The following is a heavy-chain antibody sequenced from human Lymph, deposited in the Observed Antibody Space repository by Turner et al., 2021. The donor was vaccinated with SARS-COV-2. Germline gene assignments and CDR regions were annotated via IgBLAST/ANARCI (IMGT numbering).Heavy chain of an antibody. CDR3: VRDRDSSGWVDY. CDR1: GSTFSSYA. D-gene: IGHD3-22*01. CDR2: ISYDGSDK. V-gene: IGHV3-30*04. J-gene: IGHJ4*02. Sequence: QVQLVESGGGVVQPGRSLRLSCAASGSTFSSYAMNWVRQGPGKGLEWVAFISYDGSDKYYADSVKGRFTFSRDNSKNTLYLQMNSLRAEDTAVYYCVRDRDSSGWVDYWGQGTLVTVSS.